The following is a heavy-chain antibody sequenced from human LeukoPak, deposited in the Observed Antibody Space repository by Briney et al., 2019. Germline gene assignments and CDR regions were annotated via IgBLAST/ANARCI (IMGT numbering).Heavy chain of an antibody. D-gene: IGHD3-22*01. CDR2: IIPILGIA. CDR1: GGTFSSYT. CDR3: AREGPTMIVLADAFDI. J-gene: IGHJ3*02. V-gene: IGHV1-69*04. Sequence: GASVKVSCKASGGTFSSYTISWVRQAPGQGLEWMGRIIPILGIANYAQKFQGRVTITADKSTSTAYMELSSLRSEDMAVYYCAREGPTMIVLADAFDIWGQGTTVTVSS.